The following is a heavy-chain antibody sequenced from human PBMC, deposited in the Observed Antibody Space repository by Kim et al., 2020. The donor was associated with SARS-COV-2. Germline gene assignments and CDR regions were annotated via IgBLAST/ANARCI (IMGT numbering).Heavy chain of an antibody. J-gene: IGHJ3*01. V-gene: IGHV3-9*01. Sequence: GGSLRLSCTAAGFTFDDYAMHWVRQAPGKGLESVSGSTWDGANIAYADSVRGRFTISRDNARNSLYLQMNSLRPDDTALYYCTKAFWGSEKTDAFAVWGQGTLVTVS. D-gene: IGHD3-10*01. CDR3: TKAFWGSEKTDAFAV. CDR2: STWDGANI. CDR1: GFTFDDYA.